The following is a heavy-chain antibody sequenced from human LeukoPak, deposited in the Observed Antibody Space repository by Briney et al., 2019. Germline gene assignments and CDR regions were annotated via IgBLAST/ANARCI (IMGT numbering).Heavy chain of an antibody. CDR3: VSSSWSPRPLDY. CDR1: GYTFTSYY. D-gene: IGHD6-13*01. CDR2: INPSGGST. V-gene: IGHV1-46*03. J-gene: IGHJ4*02. Sequence: GASVKVSCKASGYTFTSYYMHWVRQAPGQGLEWMGIINPSGGSTSYAQKFQGRVTMTGDTSTSTVYMELSSLRSEDTAVYYCVSSSWSPRPLDYWGQGTLVTVSS.